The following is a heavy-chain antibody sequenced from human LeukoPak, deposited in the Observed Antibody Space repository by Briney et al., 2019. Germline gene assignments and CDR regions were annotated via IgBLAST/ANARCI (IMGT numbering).Heavy chain of an antibody. CDR1: GGSISSNNW. CDR3: ARDLGSSSPRGY. D-gene: IGHD6-6*01. Sequence: PSETLSLTCAVSGGSISSNNWWNWVRPPPGKGLEWIGEIYHSGTTNYNPSLKSRVIISVDKSKNQLSLKLNSVTAADTAVYYCARDLGSSSPRGYWGQGTLVTVSS. CDR2: IYHSGTT. V-gene: IGHV4-4*02. J-gene: IGHJ4*02.